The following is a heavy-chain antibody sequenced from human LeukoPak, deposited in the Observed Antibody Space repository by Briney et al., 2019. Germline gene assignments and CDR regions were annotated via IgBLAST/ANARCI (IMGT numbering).Heavy chain of an antibody. CDR1: GGSISSSSYY. J-gene: IGHJ4*02. D-gene: IGHD3-22*01. V-gene: IGHV4-39*01. CDR3: ARHIVVVTIFDY. CDR2: IYYSGST. Sequence: SETLSLTCTVSGGSISSSSYYWGWIRQPPGKGLEWIGSIYYSGSTYYNPSLKSRVTISVDTSKNQFSLKLSSVTAADTAVYYCARHIVVVTIFDYWGQGALVTVSS.